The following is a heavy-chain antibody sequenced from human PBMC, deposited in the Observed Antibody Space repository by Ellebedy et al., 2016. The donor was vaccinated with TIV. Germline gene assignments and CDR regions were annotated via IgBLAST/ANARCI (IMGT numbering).Heavy chain of an antibody. D-gene: IGHD2-2*01. CDR3: ASGRFCSSLTCPNAYVMDV. CDR2: IIPVFGTA. J-gene: IGHJ6*02. V-gene: IGHV1-69*06. Sequence: AASVKVSCKASGGTFRSYAISWLRQARGQGLEWMGGIIPVFGTANYAQKFQGRVTLTADKSTSTAFMELTSLRSDDTAVYYCASGRFCSSLTCPNAYVMDVWGQGTTVIVSS. CDR1: GGTFRSYA.